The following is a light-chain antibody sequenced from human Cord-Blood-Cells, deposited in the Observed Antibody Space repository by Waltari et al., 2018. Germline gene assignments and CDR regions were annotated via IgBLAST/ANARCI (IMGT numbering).Light chain of an antibody. CDR2: LGS. Sequence: DIVMTQSPLSLPVTPGEPASISCRSSQSLLHSNGYNYLDWYLQKPGQSPQLLIYLGSNRASGVPDRSRGSGTGKDFTRKISRVEAEDVGVYTCMKALQTPPYTFGQGTNRKIK. CDR1: QSLLHSNGYNY. CDR3: MKALQTPPYT. J-gene: IGKJ2*01. V-gene: IGKV2-28*01.